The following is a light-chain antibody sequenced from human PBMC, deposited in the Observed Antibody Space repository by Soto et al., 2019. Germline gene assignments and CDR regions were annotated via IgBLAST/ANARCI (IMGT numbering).Light chain of an antibody. V-gene: IGKV3-20*01. J-gene: IGKJ1*01. CDR1: QSVSSSY. CDR3: QQYGSSPWT. CDR2: GAS. Sequence: EIVLTQSPGTLSLYPGERATLACRASQSVSSSYLAWYQQNPGQAPRRLIYGASSRDTGIPDRFSGSGSGTDFTLTISSREPEDFAVYYCQQYGSSPWTFGQGTKVAIK.